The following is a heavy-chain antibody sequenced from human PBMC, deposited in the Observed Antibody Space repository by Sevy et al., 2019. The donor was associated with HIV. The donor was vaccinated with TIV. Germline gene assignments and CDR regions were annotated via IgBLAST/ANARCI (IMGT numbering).Heavy chain of an antibody. D-gene: IGHD3-10*01. CDR3: AREDYYGSGSYLAEYFQH. CDR1: GFTFSSYS. J-gene: IGHJ1*01. V-gene: IGHV3-21*01. Sequence: GGSLRLSCAASGFTFSSYSMNWVRQAPGKGLEWVSSISSSSSDISYADSVKGRFTISRDNAKNSLSLQMNSLRAVDTAVYYCAREDYYGSGSYLAEYFQHWGQGTLVTVSS. CDR2: ISSSSSDI.